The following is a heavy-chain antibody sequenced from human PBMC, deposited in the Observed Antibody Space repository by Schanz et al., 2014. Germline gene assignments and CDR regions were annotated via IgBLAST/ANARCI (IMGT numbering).Heavy chain of an antibody. V-gene: IGHV4-59*01. Sequence: QVQLQESGPGLVKPSETLSLTCTVSGDSISYYYWSWIRQPPGKGLEWIGYVYYSGSTKYNPSLKSRVTISTDTSENQFSLKLTSVTAADTAVYYCAKELYSGSHYGWFDPWGQGTLVTVSS. CDR2: VYYSGST. CDR3: AKELYSGSHYGWFDP. D-gene: IGHD1-26*01. CDR1: GDSISYYY. J-gene: IGHJ5*02.